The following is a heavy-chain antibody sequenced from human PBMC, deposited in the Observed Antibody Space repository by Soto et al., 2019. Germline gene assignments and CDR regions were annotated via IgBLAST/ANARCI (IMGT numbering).Heavy chain of an antibody. D-gene: IGHD4-17*01. CDR3: ARVVDDDGDYAVDY. CDR1: GGSISSYY. J-gene: IGHJ4*02. CDR2: IYYSGST. Sequence: SETLSLTCTVSGGSISSYYWSWIRQPPGKGLEWIGYIYYSGSTNYNPSLKSRVTISVDTSKNQFSLKLSSVTAADTAVYYCARVVDDDGDYAVDYWGQGTLVTVSS. V-gene: IGHV4-59*01.